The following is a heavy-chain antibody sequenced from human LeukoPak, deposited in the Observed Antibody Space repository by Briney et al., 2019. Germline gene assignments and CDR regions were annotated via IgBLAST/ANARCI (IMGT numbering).Heavy chain of an antibody. V-gene: IGHV3-30-3*01. CDR2: ISYDGSNK. CDR3: AKDPPIVLAAAGTPFDY. D-gene: IGHD6-13*01. CDR1: GFTFSSYA. Sequence: QPGGSLRLSCAASGFTFSSYAMHWVRQAPGKGLEWVAVISYDGSNKYYADSVKGRFTISRDNSKNTLYLQMNSLRAEDTAVYYCAKDPPIVLAAAGTPFDYWGQGTLVTVSS. J-gene: IGHJ4*02.